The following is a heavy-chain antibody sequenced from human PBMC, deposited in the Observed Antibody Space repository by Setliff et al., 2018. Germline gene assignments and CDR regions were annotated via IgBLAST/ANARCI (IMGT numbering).Heavy chain of an antibody. D-gene: IGHD1-26*01. J-gene: IGHJ4*02. Sequence: PSETLSLTCTVSGGSISSGTYYWSWIRQPAGKGLEWIGRLHTSGTTDYNPSLKGRVTISADTFTNHFSLKLTSVTAADTAVYYCARDNTIVGATDYWGQGALVTVSS. CDR1: GGSISSGTYY. CDR2: LHTSGTT. CDR3: ARDNTIVGATDY. V-gene: IGHV4-61*02.